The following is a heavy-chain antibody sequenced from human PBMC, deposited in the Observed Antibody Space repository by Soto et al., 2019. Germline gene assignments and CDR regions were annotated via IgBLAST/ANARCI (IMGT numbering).Heavy chain of an antibody. V-gene: IGHV4-59*01. CDR2: IYYSGNT. CDR3: ARGGRYFYYYMDV. J-gene: IGHJ6*03. CDR1: GGSITSYY. Sequence: PSETLSLTCTVSGGSITSYYWSWIRQPPGKGLEWIGYIYYSGNTNHNPSLKSRVTISVDTSKNQFSLKLSSVTAADTAVYYCARGGRYFYYYMDVWGKGTTVTVS.